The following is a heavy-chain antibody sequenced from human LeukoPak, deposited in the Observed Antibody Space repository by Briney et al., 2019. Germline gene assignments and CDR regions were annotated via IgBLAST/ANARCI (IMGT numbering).Heavy chain of an antibody. J-gene: IGHJ6*02. CDR3: ARDLDTMVRGEKNYPTYYYYGMDV. Sequence: GGSLRLSCAASGFTFSSYEMNWVRQAPGKGLEWVSYISSSGSTIYYADSVKGRFTISRDNAKNSLYLQMNSLRAEDTAVYYCARDLDTMVRGEKNYPTYYYYGMDVWGQGTTVTVSS. CDR2: ISSSGSTI. D-gene: IGHD3-10*01. V-gene: IGHV3-48*03. CDR1: GFTFSSYE.